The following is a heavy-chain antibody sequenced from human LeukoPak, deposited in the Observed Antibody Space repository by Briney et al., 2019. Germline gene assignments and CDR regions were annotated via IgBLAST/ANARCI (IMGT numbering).Heavy chain of an antibody. CDR1: GFTFSAYS. CDR3: AREFSGSYSKWFDP. J-gene: IGHJ5*02. D-gene: IGHD1-26*01. Sequence: GGSLRLSCAASGFTFSAYSMNWVRQAPGKGLEWVSYISSSSGYIYYADSVKGRFTISRDNAKNSLYLQMNSLRAEDTAVYYCAREFSGSYSKWFDPWGQGTLVTVSS. V-gene: IGHV3-21*01. CDR2: ISSSSGYI.